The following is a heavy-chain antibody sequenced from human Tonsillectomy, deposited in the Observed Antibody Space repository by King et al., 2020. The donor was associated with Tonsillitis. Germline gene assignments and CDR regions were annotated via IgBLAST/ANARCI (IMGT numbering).Heavy chain of an antibody. CDR1: GYTFTTFY. Sequence: QLVQSGADVKKPGASVKVSCKASGYTFTTFYLHWVRQAPGQGLEWMGLINPTNGITSYAQRFRGRLAVTRDTSSTTVYRELSSLSPEDTALYFCARERNYCSDTSCYGSAYWGQGTLITVAS. J-gene: IGHJ4*02. CDR3: ARERNYCSDTSCYGSAY. D-gene: IGHD2-2*01. V-gene: IGHV1-46*03. CDR2: INPTNGIT.